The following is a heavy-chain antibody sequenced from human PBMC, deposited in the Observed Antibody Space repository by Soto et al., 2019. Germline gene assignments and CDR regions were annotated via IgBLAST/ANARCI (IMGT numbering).Heavy chain of an antibody. D-gene: IGHD3-22*01. V-gene: IGHV3-74*01. J-gene: IGHJ3*02. CDR2: INSDGSST. CDR1: RFTFSSYW. CDR3: ARERITMIVVAPGAFDI. Sequence: AGGSLRLSCAASRFTFSSYWMHWVRQAPGKGLVWVSRINSDGSSTSYADSVKGRFTISRDNAKNTLYLQMNSLRAEDTAVYYCARERITMIVVAPGAFDIWGQGTMVTVSS.